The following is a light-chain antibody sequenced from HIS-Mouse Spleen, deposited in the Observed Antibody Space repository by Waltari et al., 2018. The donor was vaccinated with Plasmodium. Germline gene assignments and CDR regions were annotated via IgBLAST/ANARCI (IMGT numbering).Light chain of an antibody. CDR2: GSS. CDR3: QQYNNWPRGT. V-gene: IGKV3-15*01. CDR1: QSVSSN. Sequence: EIVMTQSPATLSVSPGERATLSCRASQSVSSNLAWYQQKPGHAPTLLIYGSSTRATGIPARFSGSGSGTEFTLTISSMQSEDFAVYYCQQYNNWPRGTFGQGTKVEIK. J-gene: IGKJ1*01.